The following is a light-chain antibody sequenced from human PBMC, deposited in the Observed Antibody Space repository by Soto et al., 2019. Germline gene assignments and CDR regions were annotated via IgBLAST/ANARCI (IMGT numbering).Light chain of an antibody. CDR3: QQFSSYPLT. Sequence: ETVLTQSPLTFSFSPGARASPSCMASQSVSSKYLAWYQQKPGQTPRLLIYGASSRATGIPDRFSGSGSGTDFTLTISRLEPEDFAVYYCQQFSSYPLTFGGGTKVDIK. CDR1: QSVSSKY. J-gene: IGKJ4*01. V-gene: IGKV3-20*01. CDR2: GAS.